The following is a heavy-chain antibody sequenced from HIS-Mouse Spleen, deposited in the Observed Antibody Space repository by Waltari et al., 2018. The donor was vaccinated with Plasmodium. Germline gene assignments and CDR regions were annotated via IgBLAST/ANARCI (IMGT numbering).Heavy chain of an antibody. CDR3: ARGNSGYSSSWYLFDY. J-gene: IGHJ4*02. Sequence: EVQLVETGGGLIQPGGSLRLSCAASGFTVSSNYMSWVRQAPGKGLEWVSVIYSGGSTYYADSVKGRFTISRDNSKNTLYLKMNSLRAEDTAVYYCARGNSGYSSSWYLFDYWGQGTLVTVSS. CDR2: IYSGGST. D-gene: IGHD6-13*01. V-gene: IGHV3-53*02. CDR1: GFTVSSNY.